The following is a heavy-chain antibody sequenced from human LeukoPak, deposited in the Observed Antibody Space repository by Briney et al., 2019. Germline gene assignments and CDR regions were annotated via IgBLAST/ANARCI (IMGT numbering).Heavy chain of an antibody. CDR1: GGSISSGSYY. J-gene: IGHJ4*02. CDR3: ARDSPPFDY. CDR2: IYTSGST. Sequence: SQTLSLTCTVSGGSISSGSYYWSWIRQPAGKGLEWTGRIYTSGSTNYNPSLKSRVTISVDTSKNQFSLKLSSVTAADTAVYYCARDSPPFDYWGQGTLVTVSS. V-gene: IGHV4-61*02.